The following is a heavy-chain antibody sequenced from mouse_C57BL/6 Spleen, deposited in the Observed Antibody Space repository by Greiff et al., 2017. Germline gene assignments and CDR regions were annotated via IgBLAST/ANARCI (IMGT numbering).Heavy chain of an antibody. D-gene: IGHD1-1*01. V-gene: IGHV1-39*01. CDR1: GYSFTDYN. Sequence: VRLQQSGPELVKPGASVKISCKASGYSFTDYNMNWVKQSNGKSLEWIGVINPNYGTTSYNQKFKGKATLPVEQSSSTAYMQLNSLTAEDSAVYYCSRSDYYGSRAFAYWGQGTLVTVSA. CDR2: INPNYGTT. J-gene: IGHJ3*01. CDR3: SRSDYYGSRAFAY.